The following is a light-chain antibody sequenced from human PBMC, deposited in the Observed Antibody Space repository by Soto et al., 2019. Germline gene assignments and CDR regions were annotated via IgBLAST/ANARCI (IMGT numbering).Light chain of an antibody. CDR2: SFN. CDR3: QSYDDRLIGSRV. J-gene: IGLJ1*01. CDR1: RSNIGAGYD. Sequence: QSVLTQPPSVSGAPGQTVTISCTGSRSNIGAGYDIHWYQFLPGTAPKLLLYSFNKRPSGIPDRFSGSKSGTSASLAITGLQPEDEADYYCQSYDDRLIGSRVFGTGTEVTVL. V-gene: IGLV1-40*01.